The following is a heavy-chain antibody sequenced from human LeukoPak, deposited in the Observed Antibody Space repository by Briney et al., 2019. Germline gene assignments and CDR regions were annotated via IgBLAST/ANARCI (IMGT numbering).Heavy chain of an antibody. D-gene: IGHD5-12*01. J-gene: IGHJ4*02. CDR1: GFTVSSNY. V-gene: IGHV3-66*02. CDR2: IYSGGST. CDR3: ARVPYSGYDFQTDY. Sequence: GGSLRLSCAASGFTVSSNYMSWVRQAPGKGLEWVSGIYSGGSTYYADSVKGRFTISRDNSKNTLYLQMNSLRAEDTAVYYCARVPYSGYDFQTDYWGQGTLVTVSS.